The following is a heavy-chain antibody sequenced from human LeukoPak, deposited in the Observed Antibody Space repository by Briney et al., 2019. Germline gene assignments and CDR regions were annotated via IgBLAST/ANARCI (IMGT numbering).Heavy chain of an antibody. Sequence: GGPLRLSCAASGFTFSSYSMNWVRQAPGKGLEWVSYISSSSSTIYYADSVKGRFTISRDNAKNSLYLQMNSLRDEDTAVYYCASSFSGPGQYYFDYWGQGILVTVSS. CDR3: ASSFSGPGQYYFDY. J-gene: IGHJ4*02. CDR2: ISSSSSTI. V-gene: IGHV3-48*02. CDR1: GFTFSSYS.